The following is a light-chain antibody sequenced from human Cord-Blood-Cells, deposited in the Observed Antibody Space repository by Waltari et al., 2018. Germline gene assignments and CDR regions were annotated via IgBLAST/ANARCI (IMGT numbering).Light chain of an antibody. CDR3: QQYYSTPYS. CDR2: WAS. Sequence: DIVMTQFPDSLAVSLGERATINGKASQSVLYSSNNKNYLAWYQQKPGQPPKLLIYWASTRESGVPDRFSGSGSRTDFTLTISSLQAEDVAVYYCQQYYSTPYSFGQGTKLEIK. V-gene: IGKV4-1*01. CDR1: QSVLYSSNNKNY. J-gene: IGKJ2*03.